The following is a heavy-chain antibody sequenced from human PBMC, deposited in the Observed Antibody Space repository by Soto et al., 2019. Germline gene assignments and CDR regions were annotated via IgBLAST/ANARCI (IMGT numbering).Heavy chain of an antibody. CDR1: GFPFSVYW. V-gene: IGHV3-7*01. Sequence: EVQLVESGGKLVRPGGSLRLSCVASGFPFSVYWMSWVRQAPGEGLEWVARLKFDGTGIQYSDSVKGRFTLSRDNAENSLYQQMNTLRAEDTAVYYYARAAGYGSVDPVNYYFDYWGQGTLVAVTS. CDR3: ARAAGYGSVDPVNYYFDY. D-gene: IGHD3-10*01. CDR2: LKFDGTGI. J-gene: IGHJ4*02.